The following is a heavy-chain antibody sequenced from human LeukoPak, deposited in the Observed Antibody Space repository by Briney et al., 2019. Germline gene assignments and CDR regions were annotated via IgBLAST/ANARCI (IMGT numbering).Heavy chain of an antibody. V-gene: IGHV3-30*02. Sequence: GGSLRLSCAASGFTFSSYGMHWVRQAPGKGLEWVAFIRYDGSNKYYADSVKGRFTISRDNSKNTLYLQMSSLRAEDTAMYYCAKSFYGDYEYYYYYYYMDVWGKGTTVTISS. CDR3: AKSFYGDYEYYYYYYYMDV. J-gene: IGHJ6*03. CDR2: IRYDGSNK. D-gene: IGHD4-17*01. CDR1: GFTFSSYG.